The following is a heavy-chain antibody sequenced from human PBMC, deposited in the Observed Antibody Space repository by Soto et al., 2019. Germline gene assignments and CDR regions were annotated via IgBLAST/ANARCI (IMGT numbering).Heavy chain of an antibody. CDR3: TRDGRGLGRLSLFEY. CDR2: IYSGETT. V-gene: IGHV3-53*01. Sequence: GSLRLSCAASGFNVNSDYMNWVRQTPGKGLEWVASIYSGETTYYADSVRGRFTISSDKSKNTLYFQLSSLRIEDTAVYYCTRDGRGLGRLSLFEYWGQGVLVTV. CDR1: GFNVNSDY. J-gene: IGHJ4*02. D-gene: IGHD2-21*02.